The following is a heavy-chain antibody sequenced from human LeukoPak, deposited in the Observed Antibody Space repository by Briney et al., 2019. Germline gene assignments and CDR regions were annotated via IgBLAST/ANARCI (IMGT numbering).Heavy chain of an antibody. D-gene: IGHD5-24*01. J-gene: IGHJ5*02. V-gene: IGHV4-4*07. CDR2: IYTTGST. Sequence: SETLSLTCTVSGVSMSTYYWSWIRQPAGKGLEWIGRIYTTGSTSYNPSLKSRVTMSVDTSKNQFSLKLNSVTAADTAVYYCARDPGRGANWFDPWGQGTLVTVSS. CDR3: ARDPGRGANWFDP. CDR1: GVSMSTYY.